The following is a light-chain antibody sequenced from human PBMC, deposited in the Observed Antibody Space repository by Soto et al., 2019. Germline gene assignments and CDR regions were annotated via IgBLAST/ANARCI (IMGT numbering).Light chain of an antibody. CDR2: GAS. Sequence: EIVLTQSPGTLSLSPGERATLSCRASQSVSSSYLAWYQQKPGQAPRLLIYGASSSATGIPDWFSGSGSGTDFTLTISRLEPEDFAEYYCQQYGSSSYTFGQGTKLAIK. CDR1: QSVSSSY. V-gene: IGKV3-20*01. J-gene: IGKJ2*01. CDR3: QQYGSSSYT.